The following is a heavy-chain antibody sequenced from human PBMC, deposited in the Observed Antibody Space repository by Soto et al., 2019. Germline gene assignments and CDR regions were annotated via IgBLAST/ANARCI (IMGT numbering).Heavy chain of an antibody. J-gene: IGHJ4*02. V-gene: IGHV1-69*13. D-gene: IGHD6-13*01. CDR1: GGTFSNYA. CDR2: IMPIFGRA. Sequence: SVKVSCKASGGTFSNYAFSWVRQAPGQGLEWLAGIMPIFGRADYAQKFRGRVTITADESTTTAHMELSSLRSEDTAVYYCAKVDHSISWYYFDYWGQGTLVTVSS. CDR3: AKVDHSISWYYFDY.